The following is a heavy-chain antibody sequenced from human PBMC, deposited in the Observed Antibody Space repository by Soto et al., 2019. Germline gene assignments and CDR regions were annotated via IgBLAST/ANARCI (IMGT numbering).Heavy chain of an antibody. CDR1: GFTFSGDW. D-gene: IGHD3-3*01. CDR3: SRGRSPYYGYFDP. V-gene: IGHV3-74*01. CDR2: ISPDGTTT. Sequence: EVQLVESGGGLIQPGGSLRLACVASGFTFSGDWMHWVRQVPGKGLVWVSRISPDGTTTYYADSVKGRFTISRDNAKNTLYSQMNGLRADDTAVYYCSRGRSPYYGYFDPWGPGTLVTVSS. J-gene: IGHJ5*02.